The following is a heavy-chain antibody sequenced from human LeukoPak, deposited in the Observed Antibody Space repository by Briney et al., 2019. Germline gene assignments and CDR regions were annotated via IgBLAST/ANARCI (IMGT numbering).Heavy chain of an antibody. D-gene: IGHD6-25*01. Sequence: GASVKVSCKASGYNFAHNIHWVRQAPGQGHEFIGWINPKNGGTKYAQNFQGRVTMTRDTSISTVYMELSSLGSDDTAVYYCVVSIQAAAIPAFDSWGRGTLVTVSS. CDR2: INPKNGGT. CDR1: GYNFAHN. CDR3: VVSIQAAAIPAFDS. V-gene: IGHV1-2*02. J-gene: IGHJ4*02.